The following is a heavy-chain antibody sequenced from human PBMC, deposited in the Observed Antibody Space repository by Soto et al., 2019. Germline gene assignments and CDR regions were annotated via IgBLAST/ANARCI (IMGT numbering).Heavy chain of an antibody. CDR1: GYTFTSYD. D-gene: IGHD2-2*01. CDR2: MNPNSGNT. CDR3: ARFFSRYGWVRDIVVAPAAADY. J-gene: IGHJ4*02. Sequence: ASVKVSCKASGYTFTSYDINWVRQATGQGLEWMGWMNPNSGNTGYAQKFQGRVTMTRNTSISTAYMELSSLRSEDTAVYYCARFFSRYGWVRDIVVAPAAADYWGQGTLVTVSS. V-gene: IGHV1-8*01.